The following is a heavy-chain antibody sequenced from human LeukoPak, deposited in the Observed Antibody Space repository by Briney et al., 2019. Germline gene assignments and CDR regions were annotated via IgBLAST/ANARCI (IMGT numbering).Heavy chain of an antibody. CDR1: GYTFTSYG. D-gene: IGHD6-13*01. CDR3: ARSPEYSSSWTYYYYYYMDV. Sequence: GASVKVSCKASGYTFTSYGISWVRQAPGQGLEWMGWISAYNGNTNYAQKLQGRVTMTTDTSTSTAYMELGSLRSDDTAVYYCARSPEYSSSWTYYYYYYMDVWGKGTTVTVSS. V-gene: IGHV1-18*01. J-gene: IGHJ6*03. CDR2: ISAYNGNT.